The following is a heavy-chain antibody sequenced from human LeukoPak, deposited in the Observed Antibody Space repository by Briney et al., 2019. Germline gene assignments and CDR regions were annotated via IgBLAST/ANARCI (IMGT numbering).Heavy chain of an antibody. CDR3: AKGQFDHFRDTIHFDF. D-gene: IGHD2-21*02. CDR2: ISGSGGFT. V-gene: IGHV3-23*01. CDR1: GFTFRTYG. Sequence: GGSLRLSCAASGFTFRTYGMSWVRQAPGKGLEWVSTISGSGGFTYYADSVRGRFTISRDNSKNTLYLQMNSLRAEDTAVYYCAKGQFDHFRDTIHFDFWGQGTLATVSS. J-gene: IGHJ4*02.